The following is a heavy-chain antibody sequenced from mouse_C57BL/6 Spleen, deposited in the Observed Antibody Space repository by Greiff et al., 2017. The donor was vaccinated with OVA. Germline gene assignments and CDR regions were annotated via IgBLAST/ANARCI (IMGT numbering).Heavy chain of an antibody. Sequence: QVQLQQSGAELVRPGTSVKVSCKASGYAFTNYLIEWVKQRPGQGLEWIGVINPGRGGTNYNGKFKGKATLTAGKSSRTAYMQLSSLTAEDSAVYVCARGGDPDDWGQGTTLTVSS. J-gene: IGHJ2*01. CDR2: INPGRGGT. V-gene: IGHV1-54*01. CDR1: GYAFTNYL. CDR3: ARGGDPDD.